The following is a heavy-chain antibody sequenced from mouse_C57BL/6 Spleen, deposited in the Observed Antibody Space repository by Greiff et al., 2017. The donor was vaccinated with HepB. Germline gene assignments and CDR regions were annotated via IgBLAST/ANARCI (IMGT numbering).Heavy chain of an antibody. V-gene: IGHV1-82*01. CDR1: GYAFSSSW. CDR3: ARGGVFDY. CDR2: IYPGDGDT. J-gene: IGHJ2*01. Sequence: VKVVESGPELVKPGASVKISCKASGYAFSSSWMNWVKQRPGKGLEWIGRIYPGDGDTNYNGKFKGKATLTADKSSSTAYMQLSSLTSEDSAVYFCARGGVFDYWGQGTTLTVSS.